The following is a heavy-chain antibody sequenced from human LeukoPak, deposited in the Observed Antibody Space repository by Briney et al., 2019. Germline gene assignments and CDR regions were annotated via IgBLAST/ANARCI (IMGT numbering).Heavy chain of an antibody. CDR2: INPNSGGT. CDR1: GYTFTGFY. CDR3: ARRGPSGGSYYGMDV. J-gene: IGHJ6*02. V-gene: IGHV1-2*02. Sequence: ASVKVSCKASGYTFTGFYMHWVRQAPGQGLEWMGWINPNSGGTNYAQNFQGRVTMTRDTSISTAYMELNSLTSDDTAVYYCARRGPSGGSYYGMDVWGQGTTVTVFS. D-gene: IGHD3-16*01.